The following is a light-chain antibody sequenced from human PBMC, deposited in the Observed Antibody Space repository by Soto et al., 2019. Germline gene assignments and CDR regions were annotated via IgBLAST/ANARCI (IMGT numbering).Light chain of an antibody. J-gene: IGKJ1*01. CDR2: TAS. V-gene: IGKV3-20*01. CDR3: QQYGSSPLT. Sequence: EIVLTQSPGTLSLTPGERATLSCRASQSVSSSYLAWYQHKPGQAPRLVIYTASSRATGIPDRFSGSGSGTDFSLTISRLEPEDFAVYYCQQYGSSPLTFGQGTKVDIK. CDR1: QSVSSSY.